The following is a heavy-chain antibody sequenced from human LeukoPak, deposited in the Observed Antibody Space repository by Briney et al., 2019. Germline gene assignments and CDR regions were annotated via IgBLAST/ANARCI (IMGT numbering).Heavy chain of an antibody. J-gene: IGHJ6*04. Sequence: SETLSLTCTVSGGSVSSGSYYWSWIRQPPGKGLEWIGYIYYSGSTNYNPSLKSRVTISVDTSKNQFSLKLSSVTAVDTAVYYCARLVVAATSYYYGMDVWGRGTTVTVSS. CDR2: IYYSGST. V-gene: IGHV4-61*01. D-gene: IGHD2-15*01. CDR1: GGSVSSGSYY. CDR3: ARLVVAATSYYYGMDV.